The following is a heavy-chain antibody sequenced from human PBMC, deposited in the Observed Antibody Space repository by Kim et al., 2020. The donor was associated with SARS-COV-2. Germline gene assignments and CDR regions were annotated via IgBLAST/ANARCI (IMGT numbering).Heavy chain of an antibody. V-gene: IGHV4-39*07. Sequence: SETLSLTCTVSGGSISSSSYYWGWIRQPPGQGLEWIGSIYYSGSTYYNPSLKSRVTISVDTSKNQFSLKLSSVTAADTAVYYCARFRNDAFDIWGQGTMVTVSS. CDR2: IYYSGST. CDR1: GGSISSSSYY. CDR3: ARFRNDAFDI. J-gene: IGHJ3*02.